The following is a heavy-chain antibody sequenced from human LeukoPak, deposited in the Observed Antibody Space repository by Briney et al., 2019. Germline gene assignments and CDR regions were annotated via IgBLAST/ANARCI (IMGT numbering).Heavy chain of an antibody. D-gene: IGHD6-13*01. CDR3: ARVRYSSSWYLDY. Sequence: SETLSLTCTVSGGSISSYYWSWIRQPPGKGLEWIGYIYYSGSTYYNPSLKSRVTISIDTSENQFSLKLSSVTAADTAVYYCARVRYSSSWYLDYWGQGTLVTVSS. J-gene: IGHJ4*02. V-gene: IGHV4-59*08. CDR2: IYYSGST. CDR1: GGSISSYY.